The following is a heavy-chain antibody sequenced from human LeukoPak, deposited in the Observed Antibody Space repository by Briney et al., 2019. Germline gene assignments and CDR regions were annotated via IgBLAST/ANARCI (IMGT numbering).Heavy chain of an antibody. Sequence: SETLSLTCTVSGGSISSSSYYWGWIRQPPGKGLEWIGSIYYSGSTYYNPSLKSRVTISVDTSKNQFSLKLSSVTAADTAVYYCARDLGYSGYDSDNWFDPWGQGTLVTVSS. V-gene: IGHV4-39*07. D-gene: IGHD5-12*01. J-gene: IGHJ5*02. CDR3: ARDLGYSGYDSDNWFDP. CDR1: GGSISSSSYY. CDR2: IYYSGST.